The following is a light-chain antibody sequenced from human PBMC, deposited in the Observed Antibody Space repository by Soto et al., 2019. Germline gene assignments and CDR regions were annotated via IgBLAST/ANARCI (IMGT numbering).Light chain of an antibody. V-gene: IGLV2-8*01. CDR1: SSDVGGCNF. Sequence: QSALTQPPSASGSPGQSVTISCTGTSSDVGGCNFVSWYQQHPGKAPKLMIYEVSKRPSGVPDRFSGSKSGNTASLTVSGLQADDEADYYCTSYAGSNIPVVFGGGTKLTVL. CDR3: TSYAGSNIPVV. CDR2: EVS. J-gene: IGLJ2*01.